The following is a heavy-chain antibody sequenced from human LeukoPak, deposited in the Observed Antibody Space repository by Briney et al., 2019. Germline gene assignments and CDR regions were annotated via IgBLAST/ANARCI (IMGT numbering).Heavy chain of an antibody. D-gene: IGHD5-18*01. CDR2: ISSSGNTI. CDR3: ARLRGDSYGYGDY. Sequence: GGSLRLSCAASGFTFSSYSMNWVRQPPGKGLEWVSYISSSGNTIDYADSVKGRFTISRDNAKNSLYLQMVSLRAEDTAVYYCARLRGDSYGYGDYWGQGTLVTVSS. J-gene: IGHJ4*02. V-gene: IGHV3-48*04. CDR1: GFTFSSYS.